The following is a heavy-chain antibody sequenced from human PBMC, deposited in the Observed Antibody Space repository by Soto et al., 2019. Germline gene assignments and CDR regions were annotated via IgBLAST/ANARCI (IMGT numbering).Heavy chain of an antibody. CDR3: GRVTIAVAGWAFDY. J-gene: IGHJ4*02. CDR2: ISTNNGNT. V-gene: IGHV1-18*04. D-gene: IGHD6-19*01. Sequence: QVQLVQSGAEVKKPGASVKVSCKASGYTFSDYDISWVRQAPGQGLEWMGWISTNNGNTDYAQKIQGRVTMTTDTSTTTAYMELRSLRSDDTAVYYCGRVTIAVAGWAFDYWGQGTLVTVSS. CDR1: GYTFSDYD.